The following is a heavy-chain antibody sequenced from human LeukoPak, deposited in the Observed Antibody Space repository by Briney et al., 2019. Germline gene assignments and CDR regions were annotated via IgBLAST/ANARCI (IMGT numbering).Heavy chain of an antibody. Sequence: SVKVSCKASGGTFSSYTISWVRQAPGQGLEWMGRIIPILGIANYAQKFQGRVTITADKSTSKAYMVLSSLRSEDTAVYYCSRDPVYCSRTSCREYFQHWGQGTLVTVSS. CDR1: GGTFSSYT. J-gene: IGHJ1*01. CDR2: IIPILGIA. D-gene: IGHD2-2*01. CDR3: SRDPVYCSRTSCREYFQH. V-gene: IGHV1-69*04.